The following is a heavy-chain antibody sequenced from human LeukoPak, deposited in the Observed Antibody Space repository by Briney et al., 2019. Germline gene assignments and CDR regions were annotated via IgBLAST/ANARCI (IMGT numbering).Heavy chain of an antibody. V-gene: IGHV1-46*01. D-gene: IGHD3-10*01. CDR2: INPSGGST. Sequence: GASVKVSCKASGYTFTSYYMHWVRQAPGQGLEWMGIINPSGGSTSYAQKFQGRVTMTRDTSTSTVYMELSSLRAEDTAVYYCARDRDYYGSGSYLGYWGQGTLVTVSS. J-gene: IGHJ4*02. CDR1: GYTFTSYY. CDR3: ARDRDYYGSGSYLGY.